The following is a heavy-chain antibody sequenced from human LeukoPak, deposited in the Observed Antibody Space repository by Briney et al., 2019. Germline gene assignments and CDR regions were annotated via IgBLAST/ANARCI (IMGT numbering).Heavy chain of an antibody. Sequence: ASVTVSCTASGGTFSIYAISWVRQAPGQGLEWMGGIIPIFGTANYAQKFQGRVTITADESTSTAYMELSSLRSEDTAVYYCASSGVVVTAILDYWGQGTLVTVSS. CDR2: IIPIFGTA. V-gene: IGHV1-69*13. J-gene: IGHJ4*02. D-gene: IGHD2-21*02. CDR1: GGTFSIYA. CDR3: ASSGVVVTAILDY.